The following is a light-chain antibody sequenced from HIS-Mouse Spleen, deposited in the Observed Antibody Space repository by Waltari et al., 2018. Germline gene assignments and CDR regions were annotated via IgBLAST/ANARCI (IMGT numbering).Light chain of an antibody. CDR2: EGS. CDR1: SSDVGSYNL. V-gene: IGLV2-23*03. Sequence: QSALTQPASVSGSPGQSITISCTATSSDVGSYNLVSWYQQHPGKAPKLMIYEGSKRPSGVSNRFSGSKSGNTASLTISGLQAEDEADYYCCSYAGSSTFVVVFGGGTKLTVL. CDR3: CSYAGSSTFVVV. J-gene: IGLJ2*01.